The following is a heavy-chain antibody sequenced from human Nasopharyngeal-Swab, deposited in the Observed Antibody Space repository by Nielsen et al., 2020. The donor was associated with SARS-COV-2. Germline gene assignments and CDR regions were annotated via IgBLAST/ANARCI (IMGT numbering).Heavy chain of an antibody. CDR2: ISAYNGNT. CDR1: GYTFTSYG. J-gene: IGHJ5*02. CDR3: ARDGGQWWLVILNENWFDP. V-gene: IGHV1-18*01. Sequence: ASVKVSCKASGYTFTSYGISWVRQAPGQGLEWMGWISAYNGNTNYAQKLQGRVAMTTDTSTSTAYVELRSLRSDDTAVYYCARDGGQWWLVILNENWFDPWGQGTLVTVSS. D-gene: IGHD6-19*01.